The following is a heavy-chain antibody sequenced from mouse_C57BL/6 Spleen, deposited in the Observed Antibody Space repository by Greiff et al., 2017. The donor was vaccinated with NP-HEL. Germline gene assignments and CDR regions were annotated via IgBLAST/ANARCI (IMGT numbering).Heavy chain of an antibody. D-gene: IGHD2-3*01. Sequence: LQQSGGGLVQPGGSLKLSCAASGFTFSDYYMYWVRQTPEKRLEWVAYISNGGGSTYYPETVKCRFTISRDNAKNTLYLQMSRLKSEDTAMYYCARRDGSSWFAYWGQGTLVTVSA. CDR2: ISNGGGST. J-gene: IGHJ3*01. CDR3: ARRDGSSWFAY. V-gene: IGHV5-12*01. CDR1: GFTFSDYY.